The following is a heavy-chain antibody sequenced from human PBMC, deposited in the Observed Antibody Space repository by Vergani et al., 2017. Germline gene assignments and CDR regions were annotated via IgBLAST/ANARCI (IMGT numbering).Heavy chain of an antibody. CDR1: GGTFSSYA. J-gene: IGHJ6*03. D-gene: IGHD4-11*01. V-gene: IGHV1-69*01. Sequence: QVQLVQSGAEVKKPGSSVKVSCKASGGTFSSYAISWVRQAPGQGLEWMGGIIPIFGTANYAQKFQGRVTITADESTSTAYMELSSLRSEDTAVYYCARGTLTVTIRGWDYYYYYMDVWGKGTTVTVS. CDR3: ARGTLTVTIRGWDYYYYYMDV. CDR2: IIPIFGTA.